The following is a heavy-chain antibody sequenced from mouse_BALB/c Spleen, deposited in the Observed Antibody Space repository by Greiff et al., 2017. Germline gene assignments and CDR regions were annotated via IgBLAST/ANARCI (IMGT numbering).Heavy chain of an antibody. CDR2: ISSGGSYT. CDR1: GFTFSSYT. V-gene: IGHV5-6-4*01. CDR3: TPYDYDGTAWFAY. J-gene: IGHJ3*01. Sequence: DVKLVESGGGLVKPGGSLKLSCAASGFTFSSYTMSWVRQTPEKRLEWVATISSGGSYTYYPDSVKGRFTISRDNAKNTLYLQMSSLKSEDTAMYYCTPYDYDGTAWFAYWGQGTLVTVSA. D-gene: IGHD2-4*01.